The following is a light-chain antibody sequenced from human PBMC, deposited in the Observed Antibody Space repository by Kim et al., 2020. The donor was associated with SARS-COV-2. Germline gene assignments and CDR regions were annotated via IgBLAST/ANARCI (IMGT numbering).Light chain of an antibody. CDR2: GKN. Sequence: SSELTQDPAVSVALGQTVRITCQGDSLRSYYASWYQQRPGQAPVLVIYGKNNRPSGIPDRFSGSNSGNTASLTITGAQAEDEADYYCNSRDSSGVVFGGG. V-gene: IGLV3-19*01. J-gene: IGLJ2*01. CDR1: SLRSYY. CDR3: NSRDSSGVV.